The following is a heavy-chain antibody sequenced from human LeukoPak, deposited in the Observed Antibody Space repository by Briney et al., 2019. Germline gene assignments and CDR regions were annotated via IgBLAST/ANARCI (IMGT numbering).Heavy chain of an antibody. CDR3: VKDPQLSGSH. J-gene: IGHJ4*02. D-gene: IGHD3-10*01. V-gene: IGHV3-64D*06. CDR1: GFTFSSYG. CDR2: ISTNGVNT. Sequence: PGGSLRLSWSAFGFTFSSYGMHWVSQAAGKGLEEVSAISTNGVNTYYADCVKGRFTMSRDNSKNTLYLQMRSLRPEDTAVYYCVKDPQLSGSHWGQGTLVTVSS.